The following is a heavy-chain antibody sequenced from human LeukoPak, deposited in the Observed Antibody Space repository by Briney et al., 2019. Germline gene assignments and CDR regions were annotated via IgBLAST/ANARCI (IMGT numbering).Heavy chain of an antibody. J-gene: IGHJ4*02. CDR2: ISAYNGNT. CDR3: ARGVALYSSSWYFNYYFDY. CDR1: GYTFTSYG. Sequence: ASVKVSCKASGYTFTSYGISWVRQAPGQGLEWMGWISAYNGNTNYAQKLQGRVTMTTGTSTSTAYMELRSLRSDDTAVYYCARGVALYSSSWYFNYYFDYWGQGTLVTVSS. D-gene: IGHD6-13*01. V-gene: IGHV1-18*01.